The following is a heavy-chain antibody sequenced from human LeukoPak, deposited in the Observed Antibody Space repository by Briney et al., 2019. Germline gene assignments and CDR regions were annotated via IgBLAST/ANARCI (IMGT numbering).Heavy chain of an antibody. CDR3: VLTSGSGSYRGYLNY. Sequence: GGSLRLSCVASGFTFDDYGIGWVRQAPGKGLEWVSGINWNGGSTDYADSVKGRLTISRDNAKNSVYLQMSSLRVEDTALYHCVLTSGSGSYRGYLNYWGQGTLVTVSS. V-gene: IGHV3-20*01. CDR1: GFTFDDYG. J-gene: IGHJ4*02. D-gene: IGHD3-10*01. CDR2: INWNGGST.